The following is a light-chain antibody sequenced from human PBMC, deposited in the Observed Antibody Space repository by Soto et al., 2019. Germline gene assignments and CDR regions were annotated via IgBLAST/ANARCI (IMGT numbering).Light chain of an antibody. CDR2: DDN. CDR3: GLWDISLSPYV. CDR1: SSNIEGNS. V-gene: IGLV1-51*01. J-gene: IGLJ1*01. Sequence: QSVLTQPPSVSAAPGQKVTISCSGNSSNIEGNSVSWYQQLPGPAPKLLIYDDNKRPSGIPDRFSGSKSGTSATLGITGFQTGDEADYYCGLWDISLSPYVFGTGTKVTVL.